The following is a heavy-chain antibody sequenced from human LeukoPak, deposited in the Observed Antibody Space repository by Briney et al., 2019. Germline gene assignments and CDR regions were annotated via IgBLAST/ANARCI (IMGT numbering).Heavy chain of an antibody. D-gene: IGHD3-9*01. Sequence: GGSLRLSCAASGFTFSSYAMSWVRQAPGKGLEWVANIKQDGSEKYYVDPVKGRFTISRDNAKNSLYLQMNSLRAEDTAVYYCAKDLLTILEWLDPWGQGTLVTVSS. J-gene: IGHJ5*02. V-gene: IGHV3-7*03. CDR2: IKQDGSEK. CDR3: AKDLLTILEWLDP. CDR1: GFTFSSYA.